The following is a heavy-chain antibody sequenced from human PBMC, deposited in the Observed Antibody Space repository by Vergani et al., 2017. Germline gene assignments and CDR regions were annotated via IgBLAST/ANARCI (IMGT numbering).Heavy chain of an antibody. Sequence: QVQLVQSGGGVVQPGGSLRLSCVASGFTFNRYGMQWVRQAPGKGLEWVAYVLFDGSNEYYADSVKGRFIVSRDNSNDALYLQMNSLRTEDTAVYYCATESCGTPGCQIGYFREWGQGTLVTVSS. V-gene: IGHV3-30*02. J-gene: IGHJ1*01. CDR1: GFTFNRYG. CDR2: VLFDGSNE. CDR3: ATESCGTPGCQIGYFRE. D-gene: IGHD1-1*01.